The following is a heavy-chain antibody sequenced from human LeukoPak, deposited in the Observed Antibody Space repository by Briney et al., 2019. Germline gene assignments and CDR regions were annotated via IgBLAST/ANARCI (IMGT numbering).Heavy chain of an antibody. CDR1: GGTFSSYA. Sequence: GASVKVSCKASGGTFSSYAISWVRQAPGQGLEWMGGIIPIFGTANYAQKFQGRVTITTDVSTSTVYMELSSLRSEDTAVYYCARSGYYDSSGYLLAFDIWGQGTMVTVSS. J-gene: IGHJ3*02. V-gene: IGHV1-69*05. CDR3: ARSGYYDSSGYLLAFDI. CDR2: IIPIFGTA. D-gene: IGHD3-22*01.